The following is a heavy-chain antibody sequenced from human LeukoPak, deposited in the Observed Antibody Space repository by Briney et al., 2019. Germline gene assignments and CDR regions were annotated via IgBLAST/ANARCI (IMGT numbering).Heavy chain of an antibody. J-gene: IGHJ4*02. D-gene: IGHD6-13*01. CDR3: ARGGYIGYSSSWYRGKTDY. Sequence: PSETLSLTCAVYGGSFSGYYWSWIRQPPGKGLEWIGEINHSGSTNYNPSLKSRVTISVDTSKSQFSLKLSSVTAADTAVYYCARGGYIGYSSSWYRGKTDYWGQGTLVTVSS. V-gene: IGHV4-34*01. CDR2: INHSGST. CDR1: GGSFSGYY.